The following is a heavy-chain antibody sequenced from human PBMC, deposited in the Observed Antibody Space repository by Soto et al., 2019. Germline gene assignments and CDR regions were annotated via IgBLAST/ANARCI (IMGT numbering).Heavy chain of an antibody. CDR3: AHKGDGYRGCKY. V-gene: IGHV2-5*02. J-gene: IGHJ4*02. CDR2: IYWDDDK. CDR1: GFSLSTSGVG. D-gene: IGHD5-12*01. Sequence: QITLKESGPTLVKPTQTLTLTCTFSGFSLSTSGVGVGWIRQPPGKALEWLALIYWDDDKRYSPSLKSRLTITKDTSKIQVVLTTANMDPLDTATYYCAHKGDGYRGCKYWGPGTLVTVSS.